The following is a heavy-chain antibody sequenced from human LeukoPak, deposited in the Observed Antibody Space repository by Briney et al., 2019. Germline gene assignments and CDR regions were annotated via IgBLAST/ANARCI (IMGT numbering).Heavy chain of an antibody. D-gene: IGHD2-21*02. CDR3: SRDGSGSGDV. V-gene: IGHV3-21*01. Sequence: GGSLRLSCAASGFNFNIYGMYWVRQAPGKGLEWVSSISSESTNIYYTDSVKGRFTIARDNAKNSLYLQMNSLIPEDTAVYYCSRDGSGSGDVWGQGTLVTVSS. CDR2: ISSESTNI. J-gene: IGHJ4*02. CDR1: GFNFNIYG.